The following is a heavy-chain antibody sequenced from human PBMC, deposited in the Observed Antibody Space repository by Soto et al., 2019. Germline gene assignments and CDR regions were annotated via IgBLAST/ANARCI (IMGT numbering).Heavy chain of an antibody. J-gene: IGHJ6*03. Sequence: SETLSLTCTVSGASISNYYWSWIRQPPGRGLEWIGFIYYSGSTKYNPSLKSRVTISVATSKNQFSLRLNSVTAADSAVYYCARSGDYTNYYYYYMDVWGKGTTVTVSS. D-gene: IGHD4-17*01. CDR1: GASISNYY. CDR2: IYYSGST. CDR3: ARSGDYTNYYYYYMDV. V-gene: IGHV4-59*08.